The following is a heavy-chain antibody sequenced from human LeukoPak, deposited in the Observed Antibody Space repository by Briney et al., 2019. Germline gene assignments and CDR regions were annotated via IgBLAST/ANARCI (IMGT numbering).Heavy chain of an antibody. CDR3: ARVRYYYDSSGKGGFDY. CDR2: IYYSGST. D-gene: IGHD3-22*01. CDR1: GGSISSGDYY. V-gene: IGHV4-30-4*08. Sequence: SETLSLTCTVSGGSISSGDYYWSWIRQPPGKGLEWTGYIYYSGSTYYNPSLKSRVTISVATSKDQFSLKLSSVTAADTAVYYCARVRYYYDSSGKGGFDYWGQGTLATVSS. J-gene: IGHJ4*02.